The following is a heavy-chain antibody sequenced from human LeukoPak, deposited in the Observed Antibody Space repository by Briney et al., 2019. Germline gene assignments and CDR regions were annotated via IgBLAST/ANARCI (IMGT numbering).Heavy chain of an antibody. Sequence: PSQTLSLTCTVSGGSISSVCYYWSWIRQPAGKGLEWIGRIYTSGSTNYNPSLKSRVTISVDTSKSQFSLKLSSVSAADMAVYYCARDTTVHFDYWGQGTLVTVSS. J-gene: IGHJ4*02. CDR3: ARDTTVHFDY. V-gene: IGHV4-61*02. CDR1: GGSISSVCYY. D-gene: IGHD4-17*01. CDR2: IYTSGST.